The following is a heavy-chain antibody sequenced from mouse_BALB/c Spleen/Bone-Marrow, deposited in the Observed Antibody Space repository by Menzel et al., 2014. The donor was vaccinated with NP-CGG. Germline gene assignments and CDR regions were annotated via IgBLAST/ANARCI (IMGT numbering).Heavy chain of an antibody. CDR3: ARGDYETWFAY. CDR1: GYTFTSYW. Sequence: QVQLQQSGAELARPGASVKLSCKASGYTFTSYWMHWVKQRPGQGLEWIGAIYPGDGDTRYTQKFKGKATLTADKSSSAALMQRSSLASEDAAVYYCARGDYETWFAYWGQGTLVTVSA. J-gene: IGHJ3*01. D-gene: IGHD2-4*01. V-gene: IGHV1-87*01. CDR2: IYPGDGDT.